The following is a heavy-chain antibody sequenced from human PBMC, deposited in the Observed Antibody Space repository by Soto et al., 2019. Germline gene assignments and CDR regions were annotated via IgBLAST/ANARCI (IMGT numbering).Heavy chain of an antibody. CDR2: IIPIFGTA. J-gene: IGHJ4*02. V-gene: IGHV1-69*01. D-gene: IGHD3-3*01. CDR1: GGTFSSYA. CDR3: ARDRPTIFGVVNPYYFDY. Sequence: QVQLVQSGAEVKKPGSSVKVSCKASGGTFSSYAISWVRQAPGQGLEWMGGIIPIFGTANYAQKFQGRVTITADESTSTAYMELSSLRSEDMAVYYCARDRPTIFGVVNPYYFDYWGQGTLVTVSS.